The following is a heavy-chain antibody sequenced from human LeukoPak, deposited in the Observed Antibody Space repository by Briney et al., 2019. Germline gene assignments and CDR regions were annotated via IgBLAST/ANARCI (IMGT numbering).Heavy chain of an antibody. J-gene: IGHJ4*02. CDR3: ASTVRYCSGGSCYSTNFDY. CDR1: GGTFSSYA. V-gene: IGHV1-69*13. CDR2: IIPIFGTA. Sequence: SVKVSCKASGGTFSSYAISWVRQAPGQGPEWMGGIIPIFGTANYAQKFQGRVTITADESTSTAYMELSSLRSGDTAVYYCASTVRYCSGGSCYSTNFDYWGQGTLVTVSS. D-gene: IGHD2-15*01.